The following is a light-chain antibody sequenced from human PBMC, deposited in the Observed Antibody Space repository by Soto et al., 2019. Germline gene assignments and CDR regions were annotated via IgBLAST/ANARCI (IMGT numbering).Light chain of an antibody. V-gene: IGKV3-20*01. CDR3: QQFGSSPRT. CDR2: GAS. Sequence: EIVLTQSPGTLSLSPGERATLSCRASQSVSNNYLAWYQQKPGQAPRLLIYGASTRANGIPDRFSGSGSGTDFTLTSSRLEPEDFAVYYCQQFGSSPRTFGQGTTLEIK. CDR1: QSVSNNY. J-gene: IGKJ1*01.